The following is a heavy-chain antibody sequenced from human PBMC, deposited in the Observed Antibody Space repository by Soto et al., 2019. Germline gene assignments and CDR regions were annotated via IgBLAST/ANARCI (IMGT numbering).Heavy chain of an antibody. CDR2: VNAHNGNT. J-gene: IGHJ4*02. V-gene: IGHV1-18*01. D-gene: IGHD3-16*01. Sequence: QVQLVQSGAEVKKPGASVKVTCKASGYTFTSYGISWVRQAPGQGLEWMGWVNAHNGNTNYGQKLQGRVTMTTDTSTSTVYMELRSLISDDTAMYYCARRSYGYSYDYWGQGTLVTVSS. CDR1: GYTFTSYG. CDR3: ARRSYGYSYDY.